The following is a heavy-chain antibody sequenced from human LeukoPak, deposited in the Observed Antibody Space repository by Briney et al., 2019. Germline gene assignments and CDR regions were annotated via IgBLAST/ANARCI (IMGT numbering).Heavy chain of an antibody. Sequence: AASVKVSCKASGYTFIGFDINWVRQAPGQGLEWMGWMNPNSGNTGYAQKFQGRVTMTRNTSISTAYMELSSLRSEDTAVYYCARVATVTSGAFDIWGQGTMVTVSS. J-gene: IGHJ3*02. V-gene: IGHV1-8*01. D-gene: IGHD4-17*01. CDR2: MNPNSGNT. CDR3: ARVATVTSGAFDI. CDR1: GYTFIGFD.